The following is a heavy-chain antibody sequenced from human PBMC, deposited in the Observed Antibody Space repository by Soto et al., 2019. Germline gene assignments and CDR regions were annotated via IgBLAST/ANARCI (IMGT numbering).Heavy chain of an antibody. CDR2: FDPEDGET. J-gene: IGHJ4*02. D-gene: IGHD3-22*01. CDR3: ATGRKPQKEYDDSSGYSRSPAY. CDR1: GYTLTELS. V-gene: IGHV1-24*01. Sequence: ASVKVSCKVSGYTLTELSMHWVRQAPGKGLEWMGGFDPEDGETIYAQKFQGRVTMTEDTSTDTAYMELSSLRSEDPAVYYCATGRKPQKEYDDSSGYSRSPAYWGQVTRVTVSS.